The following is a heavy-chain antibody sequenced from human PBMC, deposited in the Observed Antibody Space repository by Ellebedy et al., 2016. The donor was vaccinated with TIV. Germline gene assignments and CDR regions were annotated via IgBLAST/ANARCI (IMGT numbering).Heavy chain of an antibody. CDR2: IKQDGSEE. CDR1: GFTFSSYW. V-gene: IGHV3-7*03. Sequence: PGGSLRLSCAASGFTFSSYWMSWVRQAPGKGLEWVANIKQDGSEEYYVDSVKGRFTISRDNAKNSLYLQMNRLRAEDTAVYYCAREINTIPQDYWGQGTLVTVSS. CDR3: AREINTIPQDY. J-gene: IGHJ4*02. D-gene: IGHD2-21*01.